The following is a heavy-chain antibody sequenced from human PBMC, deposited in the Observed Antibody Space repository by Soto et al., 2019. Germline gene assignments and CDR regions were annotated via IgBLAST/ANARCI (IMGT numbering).Heavy chain of an antibody. D-gene: IGHD1-7*01. V-gene: IGHV4-30-2*01. CDR2: IYHSGYT. J-gene: IGHJ5*02. CDR1: GGSISSGGYS. CDR3: ARDSLTGNYFAP. Sequence: QMRLQESGSGLVKPSQTLSLTCAVSGGSISSGGYSWNWIRQPPGKGLEWIGYIYHSGYTSYNPSLKNRVTRSVDKSKNQFSLTLSFVTAADTAVYYCARDSLTGNYFAPWGQGTLVTVSS.